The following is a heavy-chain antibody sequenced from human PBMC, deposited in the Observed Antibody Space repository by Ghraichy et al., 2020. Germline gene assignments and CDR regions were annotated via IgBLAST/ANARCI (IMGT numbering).Heavy chain of an antibody. D-gene: IGHD3-22*01. CDR3: ARHPSYYYDSSGYSIYYYGMDV. CDR1: GGSISSSSYY. J-gene: IGHJ6*02. V-gene: IGHV4-39*01. Sequence: SETLSLTCTVSGGSISSSSYYWGWIRQPPGKGLEWIGSIYYSGSTYYNPSLKSRVTISVDTSKNQFSLKLSSVTAADTAVYYCARHPSYYYDSSGYSIYYYGMDVWGQGTTVTVSS. CDR2: IYYSGST.